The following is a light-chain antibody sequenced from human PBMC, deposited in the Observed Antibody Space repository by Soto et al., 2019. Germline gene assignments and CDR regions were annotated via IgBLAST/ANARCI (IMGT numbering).Light chain of an antibody. Sequence: EIVMTQSPATLSVSPGERVTLSCRASQSVSSNLAWYQQKPGQAPRLLIYSASTRATGIPARFSGSGSGTEFTLTINSLHSEDSAVYYCLHYNNWPPWTFGQGTKVEIK. J-gene: IGKJ1*01. CDR1: QSVSSN. CDR3: LHYNNWPPWT. CDR2: SAS. V-gene: IGKV3-15*01.